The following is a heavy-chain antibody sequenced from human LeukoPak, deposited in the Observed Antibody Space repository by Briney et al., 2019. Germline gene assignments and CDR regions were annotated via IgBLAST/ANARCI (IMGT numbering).Heavy chain of an antibody. V-gene: IGHV3-21*01. CDR3: ARGSSGWSPAHAFDI. Sequence: GGSLRLSCAATGFTFSSYSMNWVRQAPGKGLEWVSSISSSSSYIYYADSVKGRFTISRDNAKNSLYLQMNSLRAEDTAVYYCARGSSGWSPAHAFDIWGQGTMVTVSS. D-gene: IGHD6-19*01. CDR1: GFTFSSYS. CDR2: ISSSSSYI. J-gene: IGHJ3*02.